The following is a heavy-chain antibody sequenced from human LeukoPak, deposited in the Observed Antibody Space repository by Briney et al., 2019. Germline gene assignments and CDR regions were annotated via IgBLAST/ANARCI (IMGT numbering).Heavy chain of an antibody. V-gene: IGHV1-18*01. Sequence: ASVKVSSRASGYMFTSYAISWVRRAPGQGLEWMGWIRAYNGNTKYAQKFQARVTMTTDTSTSTAYMELRSLRSDDTAVYYCARVAVDLDCNGDTCSSVFKSFDAWGQGTLVTVSS. CDR1: GYMFTSYA. D-gene: IGHD2-15*01. J-gene: IGHJ5*02. CDR2: IRAYNGNT. CDR3: ARVAVDLDCNGDTCSSVFKSFDA.